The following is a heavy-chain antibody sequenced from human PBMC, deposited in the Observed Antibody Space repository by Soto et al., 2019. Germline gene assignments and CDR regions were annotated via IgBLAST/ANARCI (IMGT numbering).Heavy chain of an antibody. V-gene: IGHV5-51*01. CDR3: ARPNYYYYDMDV. Sequence: PGESLKISCKGSGYSFSSYWIAWVRQMPGKGLEWMGTIYPGDSDTRYSPSFQGQVTISADKSISTAFLQWSSLKASDTAIYYCARPNYYYYDMDVWGQGTTVTVS. CDR1: GYSFSSYW. J-gene: IGHJ6*02. CDR2: IYPGDSDT.